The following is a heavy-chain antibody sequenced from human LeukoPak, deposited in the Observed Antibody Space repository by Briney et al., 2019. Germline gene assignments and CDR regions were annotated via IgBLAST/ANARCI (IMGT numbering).Heavy chain of an antibody. CDR1: GYTFTSFD. Sequence: VASVKVSCKASGYTFTSFDINWVRQATGQGLEWMGWMNPNSGNTGYAQKFQGRVTMTRNTSISTAYMALSSLRSEDTAVYYCARGMKPPKIAVAGTYYYYYMDVWGKGTTVTVSS. V-gene: IGHV1-8*01. D-gene: IGHD6-19*01. J-gene: IGHJ6*03. CDR3: ARGMKPPKIAVAGTYYYYYMDV. CDR2: MNPNSGNT.